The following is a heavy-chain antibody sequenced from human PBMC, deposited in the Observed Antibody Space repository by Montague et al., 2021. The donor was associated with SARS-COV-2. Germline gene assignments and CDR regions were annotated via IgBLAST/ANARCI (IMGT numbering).Heavy chain of an antibody. D-gene: IGHD3-3*01. V-gene: IGHV4-4*07. CDR1: GGSISTHF. Sequence: SETLSLTCTVSGGSISTHFWNWIRQPAGKGLEWIGRIYASGSTHYNPSLRSRLTMSVDTSKNQFSLRLTSVTAADTAVYYCARDTAGDFWIGNYFDYWGQGTLVTVSS. CDR2: IYASGST. J-gene: IGHJ4*02. CDR3: ARDTAGDFWIGNYFDY.